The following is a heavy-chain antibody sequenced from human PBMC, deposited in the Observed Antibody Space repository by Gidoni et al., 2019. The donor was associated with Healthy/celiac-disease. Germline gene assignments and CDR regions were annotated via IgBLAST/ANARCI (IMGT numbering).Heavy chain of an antibody. V-gene: IGHV3-33*01. CDR1: GFTFSSYG. CDR2: IWYDGSNK. J-gene: IGHJ4*02. CDR3: ARDWCSGGSCYFDY. D-gene: IGHD2-15*01. Sequence: QVQLVESGGGVVQPGRSLRLSCAASGFTFSSYGMHWVRQAPGKGLEWVAVIWYDGSNKYYADSVKGRFTISRDNSKNTLYLQMNSLRAEDTAVYYCARDWCSGGSCYFDYWGQGTLVTVSS.